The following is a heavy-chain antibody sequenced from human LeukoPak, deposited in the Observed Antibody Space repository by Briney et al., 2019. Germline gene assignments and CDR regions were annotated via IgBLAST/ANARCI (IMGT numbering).Heavy chain of an antibody. CDR1: GGFISSYY. D-gene: IGHD1-1*01. CDR2: DYYSGST. V-gene: IGHV4-59*01. CDR3: ARGINWKHYFYYYGMDV. Sequence: SETLYLTCTVSGGFISSYYWTWIRQPPGKGLEWIGCDYYSGSTNYNPSLESRVAISVDTSKNQFSLKLSSVTAADTAVYYCARGINWKHYFYYYGMDVWGQGTTVTVSS. J-gene: IGHJ6*02.